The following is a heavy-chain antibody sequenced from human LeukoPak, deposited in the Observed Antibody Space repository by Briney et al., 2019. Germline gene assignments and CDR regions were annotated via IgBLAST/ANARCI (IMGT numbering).Heavy chain of an antibody. CDR1: GFTFTKYW. CDR2: VNSDGSRT. J-gene: IGHJ4*02. Sequence: GGSLRLSCAASGFTFTKYWMHWVRQAPGKGLVWVSRVNSDGSRTTYADSVKGRFTISRDNANSTLYLQMNSLTAEDTAVYYCAREGSVTNDYWGQGSLVTVSS. V-gene: IGHV3-74*03. CDR3: AREGSVTNDY. D-gene: IGHD4-17*01.